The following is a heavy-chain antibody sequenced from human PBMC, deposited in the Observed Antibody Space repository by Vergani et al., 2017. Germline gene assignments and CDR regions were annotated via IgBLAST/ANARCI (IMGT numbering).Heavy chain of an antibody. D-gene: IGHD3-22*01. Sequence: EVQLLQSGGGVIQPGGSVRLSCAASGFTFSACPMTWVRQAPGKGLEWVSAISARYPSTYYADSVKGRFTISRDNSKNMLYLQMNSQRAEDTAVYYCARLSYDTTPYLQGGYDCWGQGTLVAGSS. CDR3: ARLSYDTTPYLQGGYDC. CDR2: ISARYPST. CDR1: GFTFSACP. V-gene: IGHV3-23*01. J-gene: IGHJ4*02.